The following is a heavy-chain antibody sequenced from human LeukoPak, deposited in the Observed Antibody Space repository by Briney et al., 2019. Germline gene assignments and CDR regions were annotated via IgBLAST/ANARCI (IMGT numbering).Heavy chain of an antibody. CDR3: AEAGLGYYYYGMDV. J-gene: IGHJ6*02. CDR2: INTNTGNP. CDR1: GYTFTSYA. Sequence: ASVKVSCKASGYTFTSYAMNWVRQAPGQGLEWMGWINTNTGNPTYAQGFTGRFVFSLDTSVSTAYLQISSLKAEDTAVYYCAEAGLGYYYYGMDVWGQGTTVTVSS. V-gene: IGHV7-4-1*02. D-gene: IGHD3-16*01.